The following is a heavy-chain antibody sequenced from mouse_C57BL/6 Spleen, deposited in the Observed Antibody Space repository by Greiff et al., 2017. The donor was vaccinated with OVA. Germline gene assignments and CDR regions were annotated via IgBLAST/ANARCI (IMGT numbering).Heavy chain of an antibody. Sequence: EVQLQQSGPELVKPGASVKIPCKASGYTFTDYNMDWVKQSHGKSLEWIGDINPNNGGTIYNQKFKGKATLTVDKSSSTAYMELRSLTSEDTAVYYCARRGSIYYECAYWGQGTLVTVSA. J-gene: IGHJ3*01. V-gene: IGHV1-18*01. CDR3: ARRGSIYYECAY. CDR2: INPNNGGT. CDR1: GYTFTDYN. D-gene: IGHD2-4*01.